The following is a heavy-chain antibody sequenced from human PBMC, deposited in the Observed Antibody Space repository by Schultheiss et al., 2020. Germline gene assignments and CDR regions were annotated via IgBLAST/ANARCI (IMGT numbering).Heavy chain of an antibody. CDR3: ARDESSGWYYY. J-gene: IGHJ4*02. V-gene: IGHV4-61*01. D-gene: IGHD6-19*01. CDR2: IYYSGST. Sequence: SQTLSLTCTVSGASLTSSTYYWSWIRQPPGKGLEWIGYIYYSGSTNYNPSLKSRVTISVDTSKNQFSLKLSSVTAADTAVYYCARDESSGWYYYWGQGTLVTVSS. CDR1: GASLTSSTYY.